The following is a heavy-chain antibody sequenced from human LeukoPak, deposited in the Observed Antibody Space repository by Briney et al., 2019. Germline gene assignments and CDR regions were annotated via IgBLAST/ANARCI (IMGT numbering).Heavy chain of an antibody. CDR2: ISGSGGST. Sequence: GGSLRLSCAASGFTFSSYAMSWVRQAPGKGLEWVSAISGSGGSTYYADSVKGRFTISRDNSKNTLYLQMNSLRAEDTAVYYCAKDREQLVHKHYFDYWGQGTLVTVSS. D-gene: IGHD6-6*01. J-gene: IGHJ4*02. CDR3: AKDREQLVHKHYFDY. CDR1: GFTFSSYA. V-gene: IGHV3-23*01.